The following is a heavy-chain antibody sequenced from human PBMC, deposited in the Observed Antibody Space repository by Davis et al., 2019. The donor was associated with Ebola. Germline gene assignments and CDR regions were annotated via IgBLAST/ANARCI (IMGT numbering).Heavy chain of an antibody. Sequence: GESLKISCAASGFTFSSYWMSWVRQAPGKGLELVANIKQDESEKYYVDSVKGRFTISRDNAKNSLYLQMNSLRDEETAVYYCARDQGDYVNWLDPWGQGTLVTVSS. CDR2: IKQDESEK. J-gene: IGHJ5*02. D-gene: IGHD4-17*01. CDR1: GFTFSSYW. V-gene: IGHV3-7*01. CDR3: ARDQGDYVNWLDP.